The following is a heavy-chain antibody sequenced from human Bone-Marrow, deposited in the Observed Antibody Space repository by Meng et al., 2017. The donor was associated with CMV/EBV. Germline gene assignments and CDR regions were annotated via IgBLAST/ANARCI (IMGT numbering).Heavy chain of an antibody. CDR3: ARVLQLVGDAFDI. D-gene: IGHD1-26*01. CDR1: GFTFDDYA. V-gene: IGHV3-9*01. Sequence: SLKISCAASGFTFDDYAMHWVRQAPGKGLEWVSGISWHSGSIGYADSVKGRFTISRDNAKNSLYLQMNSLRAEDTALYYCARVLQLVGDAFDIWGQGTMVTVSS. J-gene: IGHJ3*02. CDR2: ISWHSGSI.